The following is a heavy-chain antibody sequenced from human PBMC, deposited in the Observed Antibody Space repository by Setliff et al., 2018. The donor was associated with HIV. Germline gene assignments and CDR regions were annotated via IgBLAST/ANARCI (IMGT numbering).Heavy chain of an antibody. V-gene: IGHV3-21*01. J-gene: IGHJ4*02. Sequence: GGSLRLSCAASGFTFSYYSMHWVRQAPGKGLEWVSSMRSSSNYIYYADSVKGRFTISRDNAKKSLYLQMNSLRAEDTAVYYCARGEPTILVVPAAFFDYWGQGTLVTVSS. D-gene: IGHD2-2*01. CDR2: MRSSSNYI. CDR3: ARGEPTILVVPAAFFDY. CDR1: GFTFSYYS.